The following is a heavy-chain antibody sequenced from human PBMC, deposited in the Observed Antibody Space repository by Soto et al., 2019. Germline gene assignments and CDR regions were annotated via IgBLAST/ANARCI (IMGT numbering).Heavy chain of an antibody. V-gene: IGHV3-21*01. CDR1: GFTFTRYS. J-gene: IGHJ4*02. CDR2: ISSTTNYI. D-gene: IGHD3-22*01. CDR3: ARDHRNYYDSSGYSDY. Sequence: VGSLRLSCAASGFTFTRYSMNWVRQAPGKGLEWVSSISSTTNYIYYADSVKGRFTISRDNAKNSLYLQMNSLRAEDTAVYYCARDHRNYYDSSGYSDYWGQGTLVTVSS.